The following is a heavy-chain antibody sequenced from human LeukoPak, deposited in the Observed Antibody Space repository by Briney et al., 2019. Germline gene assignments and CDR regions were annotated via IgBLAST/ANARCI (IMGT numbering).Heavy chain of an antibody. V-gene: IGHV1-2*02. CDR2: INPNSGGT. CDR1: GYTFAGYY. CDR3: ARDSDSSSSHYYYYYMDV. J-gene: IGHJ6*03. Sequence: ASVKVSRKASGYTFAGYYMHWVRQAPGQGLEWMGWINPNSGGTNYAQKFQGRVTMTRDTSISTAYMELSRLRSDDTAVYYCARDSDSSSSHYYYYYMDVWGKGTTVTVSS. D-gene: IGHD6-6*01.